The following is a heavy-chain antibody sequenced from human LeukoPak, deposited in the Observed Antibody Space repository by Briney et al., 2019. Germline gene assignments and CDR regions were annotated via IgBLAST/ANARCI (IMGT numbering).Heavy chain of an antibody. CDR3: ARMDYDYVWGSYEDY. Sequence: SETLSLTRTVSGGSISSYYWSWIRQPPGKGLEWIGYIYYSGSTNYNPSLKSRVTISVDTSKNQFSLKLSSVTAADTAVYYCARMDYDYVWGSYEDYWGQGTLVTVSS. V-gene: IGHV4-59*01. CDR2: IYYSGST. J-gene: IGHJ4*02. CDR1: GGSISSYY. D-gene: IGHD3-16*01.